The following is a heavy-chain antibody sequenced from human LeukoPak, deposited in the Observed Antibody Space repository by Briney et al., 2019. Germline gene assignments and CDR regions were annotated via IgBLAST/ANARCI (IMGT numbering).Heavy chain of an antibody. Sequence: TGGSLRLSCEASGFTFSHYWMTWYRQAPGKGLEWVANLNQDGSVQAYGDSVRGRFTISRDNAKNSVYIQMSSLRVGDTAMYYCARDHNVADVWGQGTMVTVSS. J-gene: IGHJ3*01. CDR3: ARDHNVADV. CDR1: GFTFSHYW. V-gene: IGHV3-7*01. D-gene: IGHD2-8*01. CDR2: LNQDGSVQ.